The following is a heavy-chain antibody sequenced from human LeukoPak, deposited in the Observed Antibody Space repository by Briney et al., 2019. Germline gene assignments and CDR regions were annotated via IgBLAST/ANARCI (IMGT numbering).Heavy chain of an antibody. CDR1: GGSISSSSYY. CDR2: IYYSGSA. CDR3: VSYYYDSSGRIDY. V-gene: IGHV4-39*01. J-gene: IGHJ4*02. Sequence: SETLSLTCTVSGGSISSSSYYWGWLRQPPGKGLEWIGSIYYSGSAYYNPSLKSRVTISVDTSKNQFSLKLSSVTAADTAVYYCVSYYYDSSGRIDYWGQGTLVTVSS. D-gene: IGHD3-22*01.